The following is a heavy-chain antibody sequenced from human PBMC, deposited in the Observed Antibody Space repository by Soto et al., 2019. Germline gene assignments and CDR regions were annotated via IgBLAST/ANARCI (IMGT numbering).Heavy chain of an antibody. Sequence: PGESLKISWKASGYSFTTYWIGWVRQMPGKGLQWMGVIYPGDSDTRYSPSFQGQVTISADKSISTAYLQWRSLKASDTAIYYCARPYTMVNAFDLWGQGTLVTVSS. CDR1: GYSFTTYW. V-gene: IGHV5-51*01. CDR3: ARPYTMVNAFDL. J-gene: IGHJ3*01. D-gene: IGHD3-10*01. CDR2: IYPGDSDT.